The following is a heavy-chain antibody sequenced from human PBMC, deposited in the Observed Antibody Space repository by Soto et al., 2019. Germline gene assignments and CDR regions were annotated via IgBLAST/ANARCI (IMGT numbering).Heavy chain of an antibody. D-gene: IGHD3-16*01. J-gene: IGHJ6*02. V-gene: IGHV1-18*01. CDR1: GYTFTRYG. CDR3: AREGAVSYYYYGMDV. CDR2: ISGYDGRT. Sequence: QVHLVQSGAEVKKPGASVKVSCKTSGYTFTRYGISWVRQAPGQGLEWMGWISGYDGRTNFAQKVQDRVTMTTDTYPSTVYMELRSVSSDDTAVYFCAREGAVSYYYYGMDVWGQGTTVTVAS.